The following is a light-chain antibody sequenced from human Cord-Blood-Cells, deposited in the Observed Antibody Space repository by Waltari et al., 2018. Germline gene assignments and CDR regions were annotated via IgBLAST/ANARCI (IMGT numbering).Light chain of an antibody. V-gene: IGLV2-14*01. Sequence: QSALTQPASVSGSPGQSLTISCTGTSSDVGGTNYVSWYQKHPGKAPKPMIYDVRNRPSGVSNRFSGSKSGNTASLTISGLQAEDEADYYCSSYTSSSSYVFGTGTKVTVL. J-gene: IGLJ1*01. CDR2: DVR. CDR1: SSDVGGTNY. CDR3: SSYTSSSSYV.